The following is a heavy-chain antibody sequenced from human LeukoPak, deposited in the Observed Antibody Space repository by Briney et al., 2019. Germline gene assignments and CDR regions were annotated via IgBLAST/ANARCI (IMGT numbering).Heavy chain of an antibody. D-gene: IGHD3-22*01. CDR3: ARPPEPGYYDTLDYFDY. CDR1: GYTFTGYY. Sequence: ASVKVSCKASGYTFTGYYMHWVRQAPGQGLEWMGRINPNSGGTNYAQKFQGRVTMTRDTSISTAYMELSRLRSDDTAVYYCARPPEPGYYDTLDYFDYWGQGTLVTVSS. V-gene: IGHV1-2*06. CDR2: INPNSGGT. J-gene: IGHJ4*02.